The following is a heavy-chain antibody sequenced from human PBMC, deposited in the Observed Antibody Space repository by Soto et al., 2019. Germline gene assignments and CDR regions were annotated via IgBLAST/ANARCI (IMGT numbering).Heavy chain of an antibody. V-gene: IGHV1-69*02. CDR2: IIPILGIA. J-gene: IGHJ6*02. Sequence: QVQLVQSGAEVKKPGSSVKVSCKASGGTFSSYTISWVRQAPGQGLEWMGRIIPILGIANYAQKFQGRVTITADKSTRTAYRERSSLRSEDPAVYYCARGIGKYCSGGSCYSSYYYGMDVWGQGTTVTVSS. D-gene: IGHD2-15*01. CDR1: GGTFSSYT. CDR3: ARGIGKYCSGGSCYSSYYYGMDV.